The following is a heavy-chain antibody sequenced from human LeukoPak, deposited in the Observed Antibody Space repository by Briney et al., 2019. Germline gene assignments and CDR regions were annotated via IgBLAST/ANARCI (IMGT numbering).Heavy chain of an antibody. Sequence: GGSLRLSCAASGFTFSIYAMSWVRQAPGKGLEWVSTIGASGGSTYYADSVKGRFTISRDNSRNTLYLQMNSLRTEDTAVYYCAKDRTDDYDVNLDYWGQGTLVTVSS. CDR1: GFTFSIYA. D-gene: IGHD5-12*01. CDR3: AKDRTDDYDVNLDY. V-gene: IGHV3-23*01. CDR2: IGASGGST. J-gene: IGHJ4*02.